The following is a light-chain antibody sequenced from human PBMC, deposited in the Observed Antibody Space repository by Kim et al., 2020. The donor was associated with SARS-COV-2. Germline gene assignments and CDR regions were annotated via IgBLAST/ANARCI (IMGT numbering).Light chain of an antibody. CDR2: LNSDGSH. Sequence: QPVLTQSPSASASLGASVKLTCTLSGGHSSYAIAWHQLQPEKGPHYLMKLNSDGSHSKGDGIPDRFSGSSSGAERYLAISSLQSEDEADYYCQTWGTGIVVFGGGTKLTVL. CDR3: QTWGTGIVV. CDR1: GGHSSYA. V-gene: IGLV4-69*01. J-gene: IGLJ2*01.